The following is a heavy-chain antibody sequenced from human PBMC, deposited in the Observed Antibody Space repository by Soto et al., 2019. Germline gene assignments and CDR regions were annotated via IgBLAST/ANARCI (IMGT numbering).Heavy chain of an antibody. D-gene: IGHD1-26*01. Sequence: EVQLLESGGGLVQPGGSLRLSCAASGFTFSSFAMNWVRQAPGKGLECVSGVSGGGDATFYADSVKGRFTISRFQSKNTLYLQMNSLRAEDTAVYYCVRKIVGTTTSGAYWYFDVWGRGTLVTVSS. CDR2: VSGGGDAT. CDR3: VRKIVGTTTSGAYWYFDV. CDR1: GFTFSSFA. V-gene: IGHV3-23*01. J-gene: IGHJ2*01.